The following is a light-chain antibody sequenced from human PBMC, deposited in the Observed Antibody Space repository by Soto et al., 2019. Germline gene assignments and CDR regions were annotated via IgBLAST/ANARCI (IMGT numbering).Light chain of an antibody. CDR1: QSVSSN. Sequence: IVMTQSPGTLSVSPGERVTLSCRASQSVSSNLAWYQQRPGQAPRLPIYSVSSRDTDIPARFSGGGSGTEFTLTINSLQTEDFGVYYCQQYNVWPQTFGQGTKVEIK. CDR2: SVS. J-gene: IGKJ1*01. V-gene: IGKV3-15*01. CDR3: QQYNVWPQT.